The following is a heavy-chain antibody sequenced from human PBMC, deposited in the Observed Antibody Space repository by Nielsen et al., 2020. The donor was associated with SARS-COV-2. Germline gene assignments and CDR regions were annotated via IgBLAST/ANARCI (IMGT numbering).Heavy chain of an antibody. V-gene: IGHV1-2*02. D-gene: IGHD3-3*01. CDR2: INPNSGGT. J-gene: IGHJ5*02. Sequence: ASVKVSCKASGYTFTGYYMHWVRQAPGQGLEWMGWINPNSGGTNYAQKFQGRVTMTRDTSISTAYMELSRLRSDDTAVYYCARDGYYDFWGGYGNWFDPWGQGTLVTVSS. CDR3: ARDGYYDFWGGYGNWFDP. CDR1: GYTFTGYY.